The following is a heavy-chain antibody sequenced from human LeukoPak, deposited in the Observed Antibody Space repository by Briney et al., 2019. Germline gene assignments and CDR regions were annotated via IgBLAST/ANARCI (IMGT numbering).Heavy chain of an antibody. CDR1: GFTFSSYA. CDR3: AKAVYAWYYYDSSGYPDY. Sequence: GGSRRLSCAASGFTFSSYAMSWVRQAPGKGLEWVSAISGSGGSTYYADSVKGRFTISRDNSKNTLYLQMNSLRAEDTAVYYCAKAVYAWYYYDSSGYPDYWGQGTLVTVSS. V-gene: IGHV3-23*01. J-gene: IGHJ4*02. CDR2: ISGSGGST. D-gene: IGHD3-22*01.